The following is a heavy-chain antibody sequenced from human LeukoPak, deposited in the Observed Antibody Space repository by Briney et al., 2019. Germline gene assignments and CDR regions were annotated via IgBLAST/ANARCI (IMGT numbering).Heavy chain of an antibody. CDR1: GFTFSNYW. V-gene: IGHV3-7*03. J-gene: IGHJ4*02. Sequence: GGSLRLSCAASGFTFSNYWMSWVRQAPGKGLEWLANINQDGSEMYYVDSVKGRFTISRDNGKNSLYLQINSLRADDTAVYYCAKTHSFTGHDSWGQGTLVTVSS. CDR3: AKTHSFTGHDS. CDR2: INQDGSEM. D-gene: IGHD1-14*01.